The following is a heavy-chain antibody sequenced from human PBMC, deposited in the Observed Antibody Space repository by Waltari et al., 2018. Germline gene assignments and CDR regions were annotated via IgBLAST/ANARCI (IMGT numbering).Heavy chain of an antibody. CDR2: IYSGGRT. V-gene: IGHV3-66*02. Sequence: EGQLVESGGGLVQPGGARRLSREASGFTVRSNYMSWVRQAPGKGLEWVSVIYSGGRTYYADSVKGRFTISRDNSKNTLYLQMNSLRAEDTAVYYCAREGYYYGMDVWGQGTTVTVSS. CDR3: AREGYYYGMDV. CDR1: GFTVRSNY. J-gene: IGHJ6*02.